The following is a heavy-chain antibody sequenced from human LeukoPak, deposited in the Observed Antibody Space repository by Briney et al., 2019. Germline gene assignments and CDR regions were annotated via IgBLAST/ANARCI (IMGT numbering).Heavy chain of an antibody. V-gene: IGHV1-69*13. CDR2: IIPIFGTA. J-gene: IGHJ4*02. Sequence: GASVKVSCKASGYTFTSYDINWVRQAPGQGLEWMGGIIPIFGTANYAQKFQGRVTITADESTSTAYMELSSLRSEDTAVYYCASNYCSGGSCYYTYWGQGTLVTVSS. D-gene: IGHD2-15*01. CDR3: ASNYCSGGSCYYTY. CDR1: GYTFTSYD.